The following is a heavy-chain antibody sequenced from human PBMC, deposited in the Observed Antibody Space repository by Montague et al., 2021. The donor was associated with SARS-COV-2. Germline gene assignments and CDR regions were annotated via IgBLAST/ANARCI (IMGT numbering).Heavy chain of an antibody. V-gene: IGHV4-39*01. CDR3: TRHVHMTWPEPSPGFDY. Sequence: SETLSLTYTVSGDSISSSSYNWGWIRQPPGKGLEWIGSVHYSGRPYYNPSLKSRVTIYVDTSKNQLSPKLSSVTAADTAVYYCTRHVHMTWPEPSPGFDYWGQGTLVTVSS. CDR2: VHYSGRP. J-gene: IGHJ4*02. CDR1: GDSISSSSYN. D-gene: IGHD1-1*01.